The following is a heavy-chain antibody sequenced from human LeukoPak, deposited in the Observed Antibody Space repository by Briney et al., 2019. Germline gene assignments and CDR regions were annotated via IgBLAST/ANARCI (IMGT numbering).Heavy chain of an antibody. Sequence: PSETLSLTCTVSGGSISSGGYCCSWVRQHPGKGREWIGYIYYSGSTYYNPSRKSRVTIPVDTAKNQCSRKLSSVTAADTAVYYCARANYDAFDIWGQGAMVTVSS. CDR1: GGSISSGGYC. CDR2: IYYSGST. D-gene: IGHD1-7*01. J-gene: IGHJ3*02. V-gene: IGHV4-31*03. CDR3: ARANYDAFDI.